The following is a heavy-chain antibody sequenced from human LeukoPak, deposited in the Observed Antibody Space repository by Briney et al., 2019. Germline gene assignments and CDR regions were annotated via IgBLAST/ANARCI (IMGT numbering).Heavy chain of an antibody. Sequence: ASVKVSCKASGYTFTGYYVHWVRQAPGQGLEWMGRINPNSGGTNYAQKFQGRVTMTRDTSISTAYMELSRLRSDDTAVYYCARSSGGRNEFDYWGQGTLVTVSS. J-gene: IGHJ4*02. D-gene: IGHD2-15*01. V-gene: IGHV1-2*06. CDR1: GYTFTGYY. CDR3: ARSSGGRNEFDY. CDR2: INPNSGGT.